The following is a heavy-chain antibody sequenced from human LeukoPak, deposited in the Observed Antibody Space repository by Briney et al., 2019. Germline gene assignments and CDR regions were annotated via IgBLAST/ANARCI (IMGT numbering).Heavy chain of an antibody. CDR1: GFTFSSYS. V-gene: IGHV3-21*01. D-gene: IGHD5-12*01. Sequence: TTSGSLRLSCAASGFTFSSYSMNWVRQAPGKGLEWVSSISSSSYIYYADSVKGRFTITRDNAKNSLYPQMNGLRGEDTAVYYCAKGPGARGHFNWFDPWGQGTLVTVSS. CDR2: ISSSSYI. CDR3: AKGPGARGHFNWFDP. J-gene: IGHJ5*02.